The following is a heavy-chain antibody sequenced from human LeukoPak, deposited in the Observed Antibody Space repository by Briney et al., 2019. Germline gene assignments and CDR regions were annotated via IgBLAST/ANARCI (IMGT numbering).Heavy chain of an antibody. J-gene: IGHJ4*02. D-gene: IGHD3-3*01. CDR3: ARGRRFLEWLLSVPDY. Sequence: ASVKVSCKASGGTFTSYDINWVRQATGQGLEWMGWMNPNSGNTGYAQKFQGRVTITRNTTISTAYMELSSLRSEDTAVYYCARGRRFLEWLLSVPDYWGQGTLVTVSS. CDR1: GGTFTSYD. CDR2: MNPNSGNT. V-gene: IGHV1-8*03.